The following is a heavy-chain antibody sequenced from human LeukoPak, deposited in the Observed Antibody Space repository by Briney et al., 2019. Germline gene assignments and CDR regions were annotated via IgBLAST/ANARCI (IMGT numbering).Heavy chain of an antibody. CDR3: ARHMIAAPKGATNWFDP. CDR2: IYTSGST. J-gene: IGHJ5*02. CDR1: GGSISSYN. D-gene: IGHD6-13*01. Sequence: SETLSLTCTVSGGSISSYNWSWIRQPPGKGLEWIGYIYTSGSTNYNPSLKSRVTISVDTSKNQFSLKLSSVTAADTAVYYCARHMIAAPKGATNWFDPWGQGTLVTVSS. V-gene: IGHV4-4*09.